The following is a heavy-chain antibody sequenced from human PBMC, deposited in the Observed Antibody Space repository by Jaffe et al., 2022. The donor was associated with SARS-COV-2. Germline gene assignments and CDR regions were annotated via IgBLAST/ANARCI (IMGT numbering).Heavy chain of an antibody. Sequence: EVQLLESGGGLVQPGGSLRLSCAASGFTFSTYAMTWVRQAPGKGLEWVSVISGSGDNTYYADSVKGRFTISRDNSENTLYLQMNSLRAEDTAVYYCAKGFDSTWGRYFDYWGQGTLVTVSS. CDR3: AKGFDSTWGRYFDY. V-gene: IGHV3-23*01. CDR2: ISGSGDNT. J-gene: IGHJ4*02. D-gene: IGHD3-16*01. CDR1: GFTFSTYA.